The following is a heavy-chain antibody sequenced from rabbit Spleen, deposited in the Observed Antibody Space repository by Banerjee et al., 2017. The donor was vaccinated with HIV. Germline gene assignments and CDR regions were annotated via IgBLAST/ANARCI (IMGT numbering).Heavy chain of an antibody. J-gene: IGHJ4*01. Sequence: EQLEESGGGLVKPEGSLTLTCKASGVSLNDKDVMCWVRQAPGKGLEWISCIAGSSSGFTYSATWAKGRFTISKTSSTTVTLQMTSLTVADTATYFCARDQPGSSGGIDAFNLWGPGTLVTVS. D-gene: IGHD1-1*01. CDR2: IAGSSSGFT. V-gene: IGHV1S45*01. CDR3: ARDQPGSSGGIDAFNL. CDR1: GVSLNDKDV.